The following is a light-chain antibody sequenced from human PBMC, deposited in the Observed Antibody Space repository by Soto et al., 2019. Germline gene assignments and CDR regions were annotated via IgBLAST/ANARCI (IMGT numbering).Light chain of an antibody. CDR3: LQYNNWPPWT. J-gene: IGKJ2*02. CDR2: GAS. V-gene: IGKV3-15*01. Sequence: ETVMTQSPATLSVSPGERATLSCRASQSVSSNLAWYQQKPGQALRLLVYGASTRAAGIPVRFSGSGSGTEFTLTISSLQSKDFAVYYCLQYNNWPPWTFGQGTKLELK. CDR1: QSVSSN.